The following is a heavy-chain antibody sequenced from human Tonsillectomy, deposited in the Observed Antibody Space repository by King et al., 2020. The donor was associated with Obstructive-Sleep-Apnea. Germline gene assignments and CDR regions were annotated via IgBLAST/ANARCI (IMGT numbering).Heavy chain of an antibody. V-gene: IGHV1-69*04. CDR1: GGTFSSYA. J-gene: IGHJ4*02. D-gene: IGHD4-23*01. CDR3: ARDGSSTVVTL. CDR2: IIPILGIA. Sequence: QLVQSGAEVKKPGSSVKVSCKASGGTFSSYAISWVRQAPGQGLEWMGRIIPILGIANYAQKSQGRVTITADKSTSTAYMELSSLRSEDTAVYYCARDGSSTVVTLWGQGTLVTVSS.